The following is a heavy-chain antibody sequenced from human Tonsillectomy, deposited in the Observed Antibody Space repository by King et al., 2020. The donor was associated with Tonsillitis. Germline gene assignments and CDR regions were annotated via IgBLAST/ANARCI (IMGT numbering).Heavy chain of an antibody. D-gene: IGHD3-22*01. CDR3: ATAPRGYDGSPGHAFDI. J-gene: IGHJ3*02. V-gene: IGHV4-39*01. Sequence: LQLQESGPGLVKPSETLSLTCTVSGASVSTRSYYWGWIRQPPGKGLVWIGSVYYSWTTYYNPSLKRRVTISVDTSKNQFSLKLRFVTAADTAVYYCATAPRGYDGSPGHAFDIWGQGTRVTVSS. CDR1: GASVSTRSYY. CDR2: VYYSWTT.